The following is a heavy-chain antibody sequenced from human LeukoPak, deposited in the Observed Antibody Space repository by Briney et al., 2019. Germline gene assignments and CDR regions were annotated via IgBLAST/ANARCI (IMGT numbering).Heavy chain of an antibody. CDR2: INEDGSVK. CDR1: GFIFSNFW. D-gene: IGHD6-6*01. CDR3: ASSNYSSSSS. Sequence: GGPLRLSCAASGFIFSNFWMIWVRQAPGKGLEWVANINEDGSVKYYVGSVEGRFTISRDNAKNSVYLQMNSLRGEDTAVYYCASSNYSSSSSWGQGTLVTVCS. V-gene: IGHV3-7*01. J-gene: IGHJ5*02.